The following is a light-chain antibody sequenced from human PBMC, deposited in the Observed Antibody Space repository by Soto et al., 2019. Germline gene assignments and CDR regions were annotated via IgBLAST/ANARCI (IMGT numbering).Light chain of an antibody. V-gene: IGKV3-15*01. CDR2: GVS. Sequence: DIVLTQSLCTLSLSPGERATLSCRASQSVNSNYLAWHQQKPGQAPRLLLFGVSNRATGIPARFSGSGSGTEFSLTISSLQSEDFAVYYCQQYDYWPRTFGQGTKVDI. CDR1: QSVNSN. CDR3: QQYDYWPRT. J-gene: IGKJ1*01.